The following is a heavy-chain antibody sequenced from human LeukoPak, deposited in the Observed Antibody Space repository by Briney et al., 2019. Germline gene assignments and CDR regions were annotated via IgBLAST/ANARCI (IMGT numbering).Heavy chain of an antibody. CDR2: INTDGSST. V-gene: IGHV3-74*01. CDR3: ARVGNGDYRYYFYMDV. J-gene: IGHJ6*03. D-gene: IGHD4-17*01. Sequence: PGGSLRLSCSASGFTLSNYWIHWVRQAPGKGLVWVSRINTDGSSTNYADSVRGRFTVSRDNAKNSLYLQMNSLRAEDTAVYYCARVGNGDYRYYFYMDVWGKGTTVTISS. CDR1: GFTLSNYW.